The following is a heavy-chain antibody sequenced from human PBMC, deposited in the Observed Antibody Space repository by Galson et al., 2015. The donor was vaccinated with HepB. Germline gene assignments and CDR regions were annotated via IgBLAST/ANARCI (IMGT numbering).Heavy chain of an antibody. CDR1: GGSLTNYY. V-gene: IGHV4-59*01. CDR2: ISYSGST. Sequence: ETLSLTCSVSGGSLTNYYWSWIRQPPGKGLDWIGYISYSGSTDYNPSLKSRVTISVDRSKRQFSLKLNSVTAADTAVYYCARAYYYGSGFDPWGQGTLVTVSS. CDR3: ARAYYYGSGFDP. D-gene: IGHD3-10*01. J-gene: IGHJ5*02.